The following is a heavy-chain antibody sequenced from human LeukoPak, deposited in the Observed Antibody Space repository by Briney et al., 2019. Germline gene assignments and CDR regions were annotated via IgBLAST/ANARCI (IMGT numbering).Heavy chain of an antibody. CDR2: ISGSGGST. CDR1: GFTFSSYA. J-gene: IGHJ4*02. V-gene: IGHV3-23*01. Sequence: GGSLRLSCAASGFTFSSYAMSWVRQAPGKGLEWVSAISGSGGSTYYADSVKGRFTISRDNSKNTLYLQINSLRAEDTAVYYCAKDDYDSSGYHSAFDYWGQGTLVTVSS. CDR3: AKDDYDSSGYHSAFDY. D-gene: IGHD3-22*01.